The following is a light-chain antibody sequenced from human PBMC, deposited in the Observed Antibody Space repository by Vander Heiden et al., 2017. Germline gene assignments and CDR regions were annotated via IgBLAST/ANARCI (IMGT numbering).Light chain of an antibody. V-gene: IGKV3-11*01. CDR3: QQRINWPWT. J-gene: IGKJ1*01. CDR1: QSVSSY. Sequence: EIVLTQSPATLPLSPGERATLSCRASQSVSSYLAWYQQKPGQAPRLLIYDTSNRATGIPARFSGSGSGTDFTLTISSLEPADFAVYYCQQRINWPWTFGQGTKVEIK. CDR2: DTS.